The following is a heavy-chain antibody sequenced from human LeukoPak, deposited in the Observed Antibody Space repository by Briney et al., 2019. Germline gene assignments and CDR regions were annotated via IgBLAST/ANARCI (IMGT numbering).Heavy chain of an antibody. CDR1: GASIISANYY. CDR2: IYYSGST. CDR3: ASTLSSGYASDAFDI. V-gene: IGHV4-39*01. D-gene: IGHD3-22*01. Sequence: PSETLSLTCTVSGASIISANYYWNWIRQPPGKGLEWIGNIYYSGSTHSNPSLKSRVTVSVDTSKNQFSLRLSSVTAADTAVYYCASTLSSGYASDAFDIWGQGTMVTVSS. J-gene: IGHJ3*02.